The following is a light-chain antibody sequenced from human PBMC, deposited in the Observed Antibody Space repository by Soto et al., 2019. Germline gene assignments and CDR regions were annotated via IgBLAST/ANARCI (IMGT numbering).Light chain of an antibody. V-gene: IGLV2-8*01. CDR2: EVV. J-gene: IGLJ1*01. CDR3: KSYAGSNTYV. Sequence: QSALTQPPSASGSPGQSVTISCTGTKNDVGFYDFVSWYQHHPGKAPRLIIYEVVQRPSGVPDRFSGSKSGNTASLTVSGLQAVDEADYFCKSYAGSNTYVFGSGTKLTVL. CDR1: KNDVGFYDF.